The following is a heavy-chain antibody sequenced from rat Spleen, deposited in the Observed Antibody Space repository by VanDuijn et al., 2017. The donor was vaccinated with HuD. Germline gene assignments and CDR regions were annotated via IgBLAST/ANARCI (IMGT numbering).Heavy chain of an antibody. CDR2: ISTGGGNT. CDR3: ATSNWDCFDY. V-gene: IGHV5S14*01. Sequence: EVQLVESGGGLVQPGRSMKLSCVASGFTFSSSWMYWIRQTPTKGLEGVASISTGGGNTYYRDSVKGRFTISRDNEKNTQYLQMDSLRSEDTATYYCATSNWDCFDYWGQGVMVTVSS. D-gene: IGHD5-1*01. CDR1: GFTFSSSW. J-gene: IGHJ2*01.